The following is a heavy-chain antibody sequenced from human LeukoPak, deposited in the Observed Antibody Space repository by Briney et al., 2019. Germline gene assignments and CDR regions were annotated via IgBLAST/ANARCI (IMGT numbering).Heavy chain of an antibody. CDR2: IYTGGST. D-gene: IGHD3-22*01. Sequence: SETLSLTCTVSGGSISSDHYYWNWIRQPAGKGLEWIGRIYTGGSTNYNPSLKSRVTISIDTSKKQFSLKLSSVTAADTAVYYCARDSFDGSGYRPFDFWGQGTLVTASS. V-gene: IGHV4-61*02. CDR3: ARDSFDGSGYRPFDF. J-gene: IGHJ4*02. CDR1: GGSISSDHYY.